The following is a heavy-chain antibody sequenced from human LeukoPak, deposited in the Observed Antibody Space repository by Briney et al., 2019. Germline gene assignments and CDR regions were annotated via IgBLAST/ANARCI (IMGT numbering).Heavy chain of an antibody. J-gene: IGHJ4*02. CDR1: GGSFSGYY. Sequence: PSETLSLTCAVYGGSFSGYYWSWIRQHPGKGLEWIGYIYYSGSTYYNPSLKSRVTISVDTSKNQFSLKLSSVTAADTAVYYCASAFIAARPGHFDYWGQGTLVTVSS. CDR3: ASAFIAARPGHFDY. CDR2: IYYSGST. V-gene: IGHV4-31*11. D-gene: IGHD6-6*01.